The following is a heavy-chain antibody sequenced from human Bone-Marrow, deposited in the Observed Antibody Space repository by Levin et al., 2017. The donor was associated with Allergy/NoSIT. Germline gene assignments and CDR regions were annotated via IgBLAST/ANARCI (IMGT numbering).Heavy chain of an antibody. D-gene: IGHD3-22*01. J-gene: IGHJ3*01. CDR2: IFHTGSS. V-gene: IGHV4/OR15-8*01. CDR3: SRRAYFYDSSGDWANAFDV. Sequence: RASETLSLTCTVSGGSIDSQNWWTWVRQAPGKGMEWIGEIFHTGSSDYDSSLKSRVTMSVDKSRNQFSLHLSSVTAADTATYYCSRRAYFYDSSGDWANAFDVWGHGTMVTVSS. CDR1: GGSIDSQNW.